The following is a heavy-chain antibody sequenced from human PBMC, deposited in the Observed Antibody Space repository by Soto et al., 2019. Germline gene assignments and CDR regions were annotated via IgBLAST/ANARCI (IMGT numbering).Heavy chain of an antibody. CDR1: GFTFSDYY. CDR3: SRGGGGGLFDL. CDR2: ISPKGTYR. Sequence: PGGSLRLSCATSGFTFSDYYMSWIRQAPGKGLEFVSYISPKGTYRTYADSVKGRFTISRDNAKNSSYLQVNSLRAEDTAVYYCSRGGGGGLFDLWGQGTFVTVSS. J-gene: IGHJ5*02. V-gene: IGHV3-11*06. D-gene: IGHD2-21*01.